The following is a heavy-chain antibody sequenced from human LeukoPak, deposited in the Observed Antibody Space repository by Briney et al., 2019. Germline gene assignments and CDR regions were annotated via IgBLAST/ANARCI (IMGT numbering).Heavy chain of an antibody. J-gene: IGHJ4*02. CDR3: ARDPIPVTHDY. CDR2: IKQVGSEK. V-gene: IGHV3-7*03. CDR1: GFTFSTYW. Sequence: GGSLRLSCAASGFTFSTYWMSWVRQAPGKGLEWVANIKQVGSEKYYVDSVKGRFTISRDNAKNSLYLQMNSLRAEDTAVYYCARDPIPVTHDYWDQGSLVTVSS. D-gene: IGHD4-17*01.